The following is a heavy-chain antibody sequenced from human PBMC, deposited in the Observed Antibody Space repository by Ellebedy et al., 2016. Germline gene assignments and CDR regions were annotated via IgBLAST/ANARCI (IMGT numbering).Heavy chain of an antibody. J-gene: IGHJ6*03. V-gene: IGHV3-30-3*01. Sequence: GGSLRLSXAASGFTFSSYAMHWVRQAPGKGLEWVAIISYDGSNEYYADSVKGRFTISRDNAKNSLYLQMNSLRAEDTAVYYCARGVPPGEYYYYYYMDVWGKGTTVTVSS. CDR3: ARGVPPGEYYYYYYMDV. CDR1: GFTFSSYA. D-gene: IGHD1-1*01. CDR2: ISYDGSNE.